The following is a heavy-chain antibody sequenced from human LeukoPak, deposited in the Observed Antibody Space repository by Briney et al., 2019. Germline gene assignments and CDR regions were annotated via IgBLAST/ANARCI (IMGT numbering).Heavy chain of an antibody. CDR2: INPNSGGT. CDR3: AITYSSGWASDY. V-gene: IGHV1-2*04. CDR1: GYTFTGYY. J-gene: IGHJ4*02. Sequence: ASVTVSCKASGYTFTGYYMHWVRQAPGQGLEWMGWINPNSGGTNYAQKFQGWVTMTRDTSISTAYMELSRLRSDDTAVYYCAITYSSGWASDYWGQGTLVTVSS. D-gene: IGHD6-19*01.